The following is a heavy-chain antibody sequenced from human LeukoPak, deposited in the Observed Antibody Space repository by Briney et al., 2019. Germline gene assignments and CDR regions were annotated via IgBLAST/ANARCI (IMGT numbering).Heavy chain of an antibody. D-gene: IGHD6-19*01. CDR3: AKDVVAVAGTRFSNFDY. CDR1: GFTFDDYA. Sequence: PGGSLRLSCAASGFTFDDYAMHWVRQAPGKGLEWVSGISWNSGSIGYADPVKGRFTISRDNAKNSLYLQMNSLRAEDTALYYCAKDVVAVAGTRFSNFDYWGQGTLVTVSS. V-gene: IGHV3-9*01. J-gene: IGHJ4*02. CDR2: ISWNSGSI.